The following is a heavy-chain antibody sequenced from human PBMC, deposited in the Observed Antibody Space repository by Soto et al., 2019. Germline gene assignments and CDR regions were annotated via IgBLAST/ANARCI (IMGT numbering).Heavy chain of an antibody. CDR1: GFTFSSYA. D-gene: IGHD3-22*01. CDR3: ARVGSYYYDSSGYYAPPSYFDL. Sequence: GGSLRLSCAASGFTFSSYAMHWVRQAPGKGLEWVAVISYDGSNKYYADSVKGRFTISRDNSKNTLYLQMNSLRAEDTAVYYCARVGSYYYDSSGYYAPPSYFDLWGRGTLVTVSS. J-gene: IGHJ2*01. CDR2: ISYDGSNK. V-gene: IGHV3-30-3*01.